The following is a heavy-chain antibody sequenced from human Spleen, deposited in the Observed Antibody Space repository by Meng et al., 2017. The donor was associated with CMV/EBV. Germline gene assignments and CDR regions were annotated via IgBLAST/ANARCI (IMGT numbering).Heavy chain of an antibody. CDR2: IYYSGST. V-gene: IGHV4-59*01. J-gene: IGHJ4*02. CDR1: GGSISSYY. Sequence: GSLRLSCTVSGGSISSYYWSWIRQPPGKGLEWIGYIYYSGSTNYNPSLKSRVTISVDTSKNQFSLKLSSVTAADTAVYYCACSSSWHMNFDYWGQGTLVTVSS. CDR3: ACSSSWHMNFDY. D-gene: IGHD6-13*01.